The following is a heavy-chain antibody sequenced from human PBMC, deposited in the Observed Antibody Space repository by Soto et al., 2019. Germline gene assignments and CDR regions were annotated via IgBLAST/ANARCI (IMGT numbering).Heavy chain of an antibody. Sequence: EVQLLESGGGLVQPGGSLRLSCAASGFIFSSYAMSWVRQAPGKGLEWVSAISSSGGSSYYADSVKGRFTISRDNSKNTLYLQMNILRAEDTAVYYCSKDLGGYSGYAFDYWGQGALVSVSS. J-gene: IGHJ4*02. D-gene: IGHD5-12*01. CDR1: GFIFSSYA. CDR2: ISSSGGSS. V-gene: IGHV3-23*01. CDR3: SKDLGGYSGYAFDY.